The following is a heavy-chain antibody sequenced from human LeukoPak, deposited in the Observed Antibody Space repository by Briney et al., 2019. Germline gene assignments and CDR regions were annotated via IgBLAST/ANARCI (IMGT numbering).Heavy chain of an antibody. CDR1: VFTFDDYA. CDR2: ISWNSGSI. J-gene: IGHJ4*02. CDR3: AKSNRGYHDNFDY. Sequence: GRSLRLSCAASVFTFDDYAMHWVRQAPGKGLEWVSGISWNSGSIGYADSVKGRFTISRDNAKNCLYLQMNSLRAEDMALYYCAKSNRGYHDNFDYWGQGTLVTVSS. D-gene: IGHD3-22*01. V-gene: IGHV3-9*03.